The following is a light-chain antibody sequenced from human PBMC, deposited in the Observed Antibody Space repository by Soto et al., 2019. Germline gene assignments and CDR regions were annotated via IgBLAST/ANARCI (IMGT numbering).Light chain of an antibody. CDR1: RRVVGGYNY. CDR3: SSYTSSSTLV. Sequence: QSVLNRPSPVFGSPGRSITFPCPGTRRVVGGYNYVSWYQQHPGKAPKLMIYDVSNRPSGVSNRFSGSKSGNTASLTISGLQAEDEADYYCSSYTSSSTLVFGTGTKVTVL. CDR2: DVS. J-gene: IGLJ1*01. V-gene: IGLV2-14*01.